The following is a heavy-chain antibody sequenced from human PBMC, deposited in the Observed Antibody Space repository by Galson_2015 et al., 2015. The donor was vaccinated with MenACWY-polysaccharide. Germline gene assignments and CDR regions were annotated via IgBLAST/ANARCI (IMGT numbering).Heavy chain of an antibody. V-gene: IGHV3-7*01. CDR3: VRHSETYYEDSSGYSRYFDL. CDR2: IKEDGSEK. CDR1: GFKFSRNW. Sequence: SLRLSCAAAGFKFSRNWMSWVRQAPGQGLEWVANIKEDGSEKSYVDFVKGRFTISRDNDKNSLDLQMNSLTAEDTALYYCVRHSETYYEDSSGYSRYFDLWGQGTLVTVSS. D-gene: IGHD3-22*01. J-gene: IGHJ2*01.